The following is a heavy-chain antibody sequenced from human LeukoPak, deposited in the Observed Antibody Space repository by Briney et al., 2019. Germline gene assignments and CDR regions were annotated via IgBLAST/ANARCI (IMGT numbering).Heavy chain of an antibody. CDR2: INPSGGST. Sequence: ASVKVSCKASGYTFTNYYMHWVRQAPGQGLEWMGIINPSGGSTTYAQKFQGRVTMTRDTSTSTVYMELSSLRSEDTALYYCARGPGRYYFDYWGQGTLVTVSP. J-gene: IGHJ4*02. V-gene: IGHV1-46*01. CDR1: GYTFTNYY. CDR3: ARGPGRYYFDY.